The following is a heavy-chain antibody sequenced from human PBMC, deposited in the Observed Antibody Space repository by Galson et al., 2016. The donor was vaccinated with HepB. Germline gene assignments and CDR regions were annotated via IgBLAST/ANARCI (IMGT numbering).Heavy chain of an antibody. J-gene: IGHJ4*02. Sequence: SLRLSCAASGFTFSSFAMNWVRQAPGKGLEWVSSIGSTSNHKKYADSVMGRFTISRDNTKNSVTLQMNSLRVEDSAVYYCATLGVYWGQGTLVTVSS. CDR3: ATLGVY. CDR2: IGSTSNHK. CDR1: GFTFSSFA. V-gene: IGHV3-21*01. D-gene: IGHD3-3*01.